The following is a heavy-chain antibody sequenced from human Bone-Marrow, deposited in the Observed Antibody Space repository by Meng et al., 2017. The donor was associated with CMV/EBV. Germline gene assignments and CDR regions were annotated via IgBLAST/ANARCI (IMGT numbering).Heavy chain of an antibody. CDR3: ARDRPGEDKWD. CDR2: INPSGDSS. Sequence: ASVKVSCKASINTFTNSFFHWVRQAPGQGLEWMARINPSGDSSTYAQKFQGRVTMTRDTSTTTVYLDLTSLTTDDTAVYYCARDRPGEDKWDWGQGTLVTFAS. J-gene: IGHJ4*02. D-gene: IGHD4-17*01. CDR1: INTFTNSF. V-gene: IGHV1-46*01.